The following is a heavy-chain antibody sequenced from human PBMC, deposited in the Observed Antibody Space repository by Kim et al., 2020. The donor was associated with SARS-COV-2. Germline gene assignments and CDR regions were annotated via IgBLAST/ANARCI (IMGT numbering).Heavy chain of an antibody. CDR2: IDPGDSET. J-gene: IGHJ4*02. CDR3: ARHRKTYCTTVICYGGDF. V-gene: IGHV5-51*01. D-gene: IGHD2-8*01. Sequence: GESLKISCSGFGYTFPDYWIGWVRQMPGKGPEWMGFIDPGDSETKYSPSFQGQVTISADKSINTTYLQWSGLQASDTAMYYCARHRKTYCTTVICYGGDFWGQGTLVTVSS. CDR1: GYTFPDYW.